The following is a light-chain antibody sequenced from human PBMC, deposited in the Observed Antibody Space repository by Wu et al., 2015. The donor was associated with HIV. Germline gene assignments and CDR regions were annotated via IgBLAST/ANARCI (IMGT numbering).Light chain of an antibody. CDR2: DAS. V-gene: IGKV3-20*01. Sequence: EIVLTQSPGTLSLSPGERATLSCRASQSLSAKFLAWYQQKPGQAPRLLIYDASSRATGTPDRFSGSGSGTDFTLTISRLEPEDFAVYYCHHYGVSLLFSFGPGTKVGIK. CDR1: QSLSAKF. CDR3: HHYGVSLLFS. J-gene: IGKJ3*01.